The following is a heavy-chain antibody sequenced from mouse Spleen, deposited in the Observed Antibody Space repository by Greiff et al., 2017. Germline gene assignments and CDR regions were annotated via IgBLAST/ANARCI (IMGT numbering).Heavy chain of an antibody. CDR2: IYPGSGNT. CDR1: GYSFTSYY. D-gene: IGHD1-2*01. Sequence: VQVVESGPELVKPGASVKISCKASGYSFTSYYIHWVKQRPGQGLEWIGWIYPGSGNTKYNEKFKGKATLTADTSSSTAYMQLSSLTSEDSAVYYCAYYGSWFAYWGQGTLVTVSA. V-gene: IGHV1-66*01. CDR3: AYYGSWFAY. J-gene: IGHJ3*01.